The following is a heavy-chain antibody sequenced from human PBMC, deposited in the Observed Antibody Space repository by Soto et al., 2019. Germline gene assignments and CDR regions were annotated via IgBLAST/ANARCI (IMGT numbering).Heavy chain of an antibody. J-gene: IGHJ6*02. CDR1: GFTFSDYY. V-gene: IGHV3-11*01. D-gene: IGHD3-16*02. CDR3: VRGPEKLVCYNGIAV. CDR2: ISIGGTPI. Sequence: VQLVESGGGLVKPGGSLRLSCEASGFTFSDYYMSWIRQVPGKGLEWVSDISIGGTPIYYGDSVKGRFTISRDDAQNSLYLHMTRLTAADAAFHYWVRGPEKLVCYNGIAVWGQGTAVTVS.